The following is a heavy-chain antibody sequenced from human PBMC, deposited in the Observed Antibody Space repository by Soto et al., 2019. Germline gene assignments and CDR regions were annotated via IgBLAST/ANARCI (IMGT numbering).Heavy chain of an antibody. CDR2: IIPIFGTA. J-gene: IGHJ6*02. V-gene: IGHV1-69*13. D-gene: IGHD3-10*01. CDR1: GGTFSSYA. Sequence: SLKVSCKASGGTFSSYAISWVRQAPGQGLEWMGGIIPIFGTANYAQKFQGRVTITADESTSTAYMELSSLRSEDTAVYYCAREGERITMVRGVIDYYYGMDVWGQGTTVTVSS. CDR3: AREGERITMVRGVIDYYYGMDV.